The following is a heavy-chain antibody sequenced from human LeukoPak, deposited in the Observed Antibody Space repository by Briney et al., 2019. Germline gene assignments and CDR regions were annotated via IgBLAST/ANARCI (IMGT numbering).Heavy chain of an antibody. CDR3: ARNYYYDSSALSAGDY. D-gene: IGHD3-22*01. CDR1: GFTFNSYG. J-gene: IGHJ4*02. Sequence: GGSLRLSCAASGFTFNSYGMSWVRQAPGKGLEWVSGISGSGGATYYADSVKGRFTISRDNAKNSLYLQMNSLRAEDTAVYYCARNYYYDSSALSAGDYWGQGTLVTVSS. V-gene: IGHV3-21*01. CDR2: ISGSGGAT.